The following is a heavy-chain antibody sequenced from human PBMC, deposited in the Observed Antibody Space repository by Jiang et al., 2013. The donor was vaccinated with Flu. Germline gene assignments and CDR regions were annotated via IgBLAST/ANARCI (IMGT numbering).Heavy chain of an antibody. CDR1: GGSISSSSYY. CDR2: IYYSGST. D-gene: IGHD5-24*01. J-gene: IGHJ3*02. V-gene: IGHV4-39*01. CDR3: ARRTGTEMATSFLMGAFDI. Sequence: GSGLVKPSETLSLTCTVSGGSISSSSYYWGWIRQPPGKGLEWIGSIYYSGSTYYNPSLKSRVTISVDTSKNQFSLKLSSVTAADTAVYYCARRTGTEMATSFLMGAFDIWGQGTMVTVSS.